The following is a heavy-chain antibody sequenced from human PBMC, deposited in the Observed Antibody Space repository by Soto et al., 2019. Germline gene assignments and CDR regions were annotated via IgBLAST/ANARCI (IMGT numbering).Heavy chain of an antibody. CDR3: ARGIGRNYDFWSGYPS. CDR2: IYYSGST. CDR1: GGSISSGDYY. Sequence: QVQLQESGPGLVKPSQTLSLTCTVSGGSISSGDYYWSWIRQPPGKGLEWIGYIYYSGSTYYNPSLKRRVTISVDTSKNQFSLKLSSVTAADTAVYYCARGIGRNYDFWSGYPSWGQGTLVTVSS. J-gene: IGHJ5*02. D-gene: IGHD3-3*01. V-gene: IGHV4-30-4*01.